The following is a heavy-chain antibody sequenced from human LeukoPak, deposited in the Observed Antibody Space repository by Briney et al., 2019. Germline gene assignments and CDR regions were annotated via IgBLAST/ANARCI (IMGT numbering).Heavy chain of an antibody. CDR3: ARVGDVDTAMVPFDY. CDR1: GFTFSKYC. CDR2: INSDGSST. J-gene: IGHJ4*02. V-gene: IGHV3-74*01. D-gene: IGHD5-18*01. Sequence: GRSLRLSCAASGFTFSKYCMHWVRQAPGKGLVWVSLINSDGSSTSYADSVKGRFTISRDNARITQYLQMNRRRAEDTTVYYSARVGDVDTAMVPFDYWGQGTLVTVSS.